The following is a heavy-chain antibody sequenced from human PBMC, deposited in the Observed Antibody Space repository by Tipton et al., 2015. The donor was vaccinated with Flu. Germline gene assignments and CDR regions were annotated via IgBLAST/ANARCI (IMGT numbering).Heavy chain of an antibody. V-gene: IGHV3-30-3*01. CDR3: ARVYYDFWSGYFDY. Sequence: SLRLSCAASGFTFSSYAMHWVRQAPGKGLEWVAVISYDGSNKYYADSVKGRFTISRDNSKNTLYLQMNSLRAEDTAVYYCARVYYDFWSGYFDYWGQGTLVTVSS. D-gene: IGHD3-3*01. CDR1: GFTFSSYA. J-gene: IGHJ4*02. CDR2: ISYDGSNK.